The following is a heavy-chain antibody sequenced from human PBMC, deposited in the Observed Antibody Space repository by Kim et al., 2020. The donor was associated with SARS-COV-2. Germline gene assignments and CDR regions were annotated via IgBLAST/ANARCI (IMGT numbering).Heavy chain of an antibody. CDR1: GFTFSNYG. Sequence: GGSLRLSCAASGFTFSNYGMHWVRQAPGKGLEWVAVIANDGSNKYYEDSVKGRFNISRDNSKNTLYLQMNGLRAEDTAVYFCARGGHEPWVSQPCDYWGQGSLVTVSS. CDR2: IANDGSNK. V-gene: IGHV3-30*03. D-gene: IGHD2-2*01. CDR3: ARGGHEPWVSQPCDY. J-gene: IGHJ4*02.